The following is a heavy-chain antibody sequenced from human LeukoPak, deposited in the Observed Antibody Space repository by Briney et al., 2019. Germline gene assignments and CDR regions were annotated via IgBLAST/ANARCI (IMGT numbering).Heavy chain of an antibody. Sequence: SETLSLTCTVSGGSISSSSFSWGWIRQSPGKGLEWIGSIYYSESTCYNPSLKSRVTISGDTSKNQFSLKLSSVTAADTAVYYCARLFTPSYYYDSATQDYWGQGTLVTVSS. J-gene: IGHJ4*02. V-gene: IGHV4-39*01. CDR3: ARLFTPSYYYDSATQDY. D-gene: IGHD3-22*01. CDR2: IYYSEST. CDR1: GGSISSSSFS.